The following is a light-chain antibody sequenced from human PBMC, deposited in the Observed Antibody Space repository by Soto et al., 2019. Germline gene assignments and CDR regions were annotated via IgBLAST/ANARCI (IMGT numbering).Light chain of an antibody. CDR3: SSYAGSNNLV. J-gene: IGLJ2*01. CDR2: EVS. V-gene: IGLV2-8*01. CDR1: SSDVGYDNY. Sequence: QSALTQPASVSGSPGQSITISCTGTSSDVGYDNYVSWFQQHPGKAPKLMIYEVSKRPSGVPDRFSGSKSGNTASLTVSGLQAEDEADYYCSSYAGSNNLVFGGGTKLTVL.